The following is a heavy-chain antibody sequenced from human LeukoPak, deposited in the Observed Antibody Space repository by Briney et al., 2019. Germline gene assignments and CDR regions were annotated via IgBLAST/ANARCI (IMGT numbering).Heavy chain of an antibody. CDR2: ISYDGSNK. CDR1: GFTFSSYG. D-gene: IGHD4-17*01. Sequence: GGSLKLSCAASGFTFSSYGMHWVRQAPGKGLEWVAVISYDGSNKYYADSVKGRFTISRDNSKNTLYLQMNSLRAEDTAVYYCAKTIHDYGDYVTHAFDIWGQGTMVTVSS. CDR3: AKTIHDYGDYVTHAFDI. J-gene: IGHJ3*02. V-gene: IGHV3-30*18.